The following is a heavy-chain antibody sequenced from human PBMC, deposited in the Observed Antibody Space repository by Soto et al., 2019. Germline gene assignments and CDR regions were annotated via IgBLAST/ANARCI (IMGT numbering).Heavy chain of an antibody. Sequence: QVQLVESGGGVVQPGRSLRLSCAASGFSFMRQGMSWVRQAPGQGLEWVSISWYDGSKEYYGDSVKGTITISIDSYKHTLYLQMNSVRAEDTAVYYCERVKESYPGRIRLYSLDLWGQGALVTVSS. CDR1: GFSFMRQG. J-gene: IGHJ1*01. D-gene: IGHD3-16*02. V-gene: IGHV3-33*01. CDR2: SWYDGSKE. CDR3: ERVKESYPGRIRLYSLDL.